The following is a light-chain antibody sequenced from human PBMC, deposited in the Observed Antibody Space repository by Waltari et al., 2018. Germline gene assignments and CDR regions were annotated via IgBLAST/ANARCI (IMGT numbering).Light chain of an antibody. CDR2: DAS. CDR1: QSVSSY. Sequence: EIVLTQSPATLSFSPGERATLPCRASQSVSSYLAWYHQKPGQAPRLLIYDASNRATGIPARFSGSGSGTDFTLTISSLEPEDFAVYYCQQRSNWPPLTFGGGTKVEIK. V-gene: IGKV3-11*01. J-gene: IGKJ4*01. CDR3: QQRSNWPPLT.